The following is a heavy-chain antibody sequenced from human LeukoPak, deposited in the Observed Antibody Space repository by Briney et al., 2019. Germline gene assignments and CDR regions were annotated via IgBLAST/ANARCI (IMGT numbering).Heavy chain of an antibody. J-gene: IGHJ6*02. V-gene: IGHV3-33*01. CDR2: IWHDASNT. Sequence: GGSLRLSCAASGFPFSSYGVHWVRQAPGKGLESVAVIWHDASNTYYVESVRGRFTISRDNSKNTLYLQLNSLRAEDTAVYYSARAGPEGFGVDVWGQGTTVIVSS. CDR3: ARAGPEGFGVDV. CDR1: GFPFSSYG.